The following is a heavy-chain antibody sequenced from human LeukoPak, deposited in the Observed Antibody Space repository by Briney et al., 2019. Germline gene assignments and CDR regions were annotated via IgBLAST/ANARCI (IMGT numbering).Heavy chain of an antibody. CDR2: INHSEST. D-gene: IGHD3-10*01. CDR3: ARRNGYYYGSGSYYSLYYYYYMDV. V-gene: IGHV4-34*01. J-gene: IGHJ6*03. CDR1: GGSFSGYY. Sequence: SETLSLTCAVYGGSFSGYYWSWVRQPPGKGLEWIGEINHSESTNYNPSLKSRVTISVDTSKNQFSLKLSSVTAADTAVYYCARRNGYYYGSGSYYSLYYYYYMDVWGKGTTVTISS.